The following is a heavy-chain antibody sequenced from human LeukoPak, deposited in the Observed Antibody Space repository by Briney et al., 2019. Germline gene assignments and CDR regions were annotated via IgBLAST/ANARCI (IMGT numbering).Heavy chain of an antibody. CDR1: GGSISSSSYY. CDR2: IYYSGSTST. D-gene: IGHD4-17*01. V-gene: IGHV4-39*01. J-gene: IGHJ3*02. Sequence: SETLSLTCTVSGGSISSSSYYWGWIRQPPGKGLEWIGSIYYSGSTSTYYNPSLKSRVTISVDTSKDQFSLKLSSVTAADTAVYYCATTTVTTHLDAFDIWGQGTMVTVSS. CDR3: ATTTVTTHLDAFDI.